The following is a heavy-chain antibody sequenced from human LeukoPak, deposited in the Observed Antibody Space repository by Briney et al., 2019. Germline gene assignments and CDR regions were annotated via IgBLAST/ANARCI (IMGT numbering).Heavy chain of an antibody. D-gene: IGHD4-23*01. J-gene: IGHJ6*03. Sequence: ASVKVSCKASGGTFSSYAISWVRQAPGQGLEWMGGIIPIFGTANYAQKFQGRVTITADESTSTAYMELSSLRSEDTAVYYCANRGNSRDYYYMDVWGKGTTVTVSS. CDR1: GGTFSSYA. CDR2: IIPIFGTA. V-gene: IGHV1-69*13. CDR3: ANRGNSRDYYYMDV.